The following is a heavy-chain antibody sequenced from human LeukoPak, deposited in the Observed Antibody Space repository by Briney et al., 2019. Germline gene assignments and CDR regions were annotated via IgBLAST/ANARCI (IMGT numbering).Heavy chain of an antibody. CDR3: AKLGLKLGGDY. V-gene: IGHV3-23*01. J-gene: IGHJ4*02. D-gene: IGHD3-16*01. Sequence: GGSLRLSCAASGFTFSSYAMSWVRQAPGKGLEWVSTITGSGGTTYYADSVKGRFTISRGNSKNTLYLQMNSLRAEDTAVYYCAKLGLKLGGDYWGQGTLVTVSS. CDR2: ITGSGGTT. CDR1: GFTFSSYA.